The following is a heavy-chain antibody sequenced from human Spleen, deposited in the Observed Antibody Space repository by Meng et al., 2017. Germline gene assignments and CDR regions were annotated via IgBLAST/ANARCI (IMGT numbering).Heavy chain of an antibody. Sequence: GGSLRLSCAASGFTFSHYSMNWVRQAPGKGLEWVSSISSSSDYIYYADSVKGRFTISRDNAKNSLFLHMNTLRAEDTAVYYCARDYGGDSGGYWGQGTLVTVSS. CDR2: ISSSSDYI. V-gene: IGHV3-21*01. D-gene: IGHD4-23*01. CDR1: GFTFSHYS. J-gene: IGHJ4*02. CDR3: ARDYGGDSGGY.